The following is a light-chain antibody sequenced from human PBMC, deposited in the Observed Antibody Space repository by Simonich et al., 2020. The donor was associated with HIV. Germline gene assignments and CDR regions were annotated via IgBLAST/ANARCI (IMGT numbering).Light chain of an antibody. CDR3: QAWDSSTVV. V-gene: IGLV3-1*01. CDR1: KLGNKY. Sequence: SYELTQPPLVSVSPGQTASITCSGIKLGNKYVCWYQQKPGQSPVLVIYEDNKRPSGIPERFSGSNSGNTATLTISGTQAMDEADYYCQAWDSSTVVFGGGTKLTVL. CDR2: EDN. J-gene: IGLJ2*01.